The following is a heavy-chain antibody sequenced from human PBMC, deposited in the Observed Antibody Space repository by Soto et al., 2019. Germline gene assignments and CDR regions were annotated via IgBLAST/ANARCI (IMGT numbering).Heavy chain of an antibody. CDR3: ARRFLEWFPDYYDFYGMDV. Sequence: QAQLLQSGAEVKKPGASVKVSCTASGYTFTSYGISWVRQAPGQGLEWMGGISAYNGNTNYAQTLQGRVTMTTDTSTSTAYMELRSLRSADTAVYYCARRFLEWFPDYYDFYGMDVWGQGTTVTVFS. CDR1: GYTFTSYG. D-gene: IGHD3-3*01. V-gene: IGHV1-18*01. J-gene: IGHJ6*01. CDR2: ISAYNGNT.